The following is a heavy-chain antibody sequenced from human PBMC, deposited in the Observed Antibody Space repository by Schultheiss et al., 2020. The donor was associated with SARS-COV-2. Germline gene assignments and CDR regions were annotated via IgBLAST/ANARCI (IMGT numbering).Heavy chain of an antibody. CDR1: GFTFSDYY. CDR3: ARVGEIQLWFLRNYGMDV. J-gene: IGHJ6*02. D-gene: IGHD5-18*01. CDR2: ISSSSSYT. Sequence: GGSLRLSCAASGFTFSDYYMSWIRQAPGKGLEWVSYISSSSSYTNYADSVKGRFTISRDNAKNSLYLQMNSLRAEDTAVYYCARVGEIQLWFLRNYGMDVWGQGTTVTVSS. V-gene: IGHV3-11*06.